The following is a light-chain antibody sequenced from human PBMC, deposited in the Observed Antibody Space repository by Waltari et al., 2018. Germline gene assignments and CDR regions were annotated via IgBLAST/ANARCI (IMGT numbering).Light chain of an antibody. Sequence: QSVLTQPPAVSAAPGQKVTISCSGSSSNTGSYEVSWYQQLPGTAPKVLIYDNYRRPSGTPDRFSGSRSDSSATLAITGLQTGDEGDYYCGTWDSSLRTYVFGTGTKVTVL. CDR3: GTWDSSLRTYV. CDR2: DNY. CDR1: SSNTGSYE. V-gene: IGLV1-51*01. J-gene: IGLJ1*01.